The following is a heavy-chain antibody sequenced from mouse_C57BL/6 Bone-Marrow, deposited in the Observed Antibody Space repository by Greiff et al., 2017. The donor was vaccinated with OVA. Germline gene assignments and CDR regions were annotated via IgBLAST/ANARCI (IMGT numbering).Heavy chain of an antibody. CDR3: ASTVVNWYFYV. D-gene: IGHD1-1*01. CDR2: ISSGGSYT. CDR1: GFTFSSYG. V-gene: IGHV5-6*01. Sequence: EVKLVESGGDLVKPGGSLKLSCAASGFTFSSYGMPWVSQTPDQRLEWVATISSGGSYTNYTDSVKGRFTISRDNAKNTLYLQMSSLKSEDTAVYYCASTVVNWYFYVWGSGATVTVSS. J-gene: IGHJ1*01.